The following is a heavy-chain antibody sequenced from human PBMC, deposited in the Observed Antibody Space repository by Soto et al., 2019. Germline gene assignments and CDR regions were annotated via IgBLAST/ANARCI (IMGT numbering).Heavy chain of an antibody. V-gene: IGHV3-9*01. CDR1: GFSFDDYA. CDR3: AKGGRAVVGDAFDI. Sequence: EVQLVESGGDLVQPGRSLRLSCEASGFSFDDYAMHWVRQAPGKGLEWVSGISWNSGGIEYADSVKGRFTVSRDNAKNSLYLQMNNLRAEDTAFYSCAKGGRAVVGDAFDIWGQGTMVTVSS. D-gene: IGHD6-19*01. J-gene: IGHJ3*02. CDR2: ISWNSGGI.